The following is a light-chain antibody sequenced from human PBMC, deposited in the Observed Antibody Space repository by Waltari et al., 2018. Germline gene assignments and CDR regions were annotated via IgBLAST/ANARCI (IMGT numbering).Light chain of an antibody. CDR2: DVP. V-gene: IGLV2-11*01. Sequence: FRLNQPPSVSRSPWHSVSISRPGTTPDVRGHEHGTRYQQNPGQAPRLLIYDVPKRPSGVPDRFSAAKSANTASLTISGLQTEDEADYYCCSYTGTYTVGVFGTGTTVTVL. J-gene: IGLJ1*01. CDR1: TPDVRGHEH. CDR3: CSYTGTYTVGV.